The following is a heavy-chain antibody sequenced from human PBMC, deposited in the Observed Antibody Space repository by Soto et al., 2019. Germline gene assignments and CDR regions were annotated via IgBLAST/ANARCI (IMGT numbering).Heavy chain of an antibody. CDR1: GFSLSNARMG. D-gene: IGHD3-9*01. J-gene: IGHJ6*02. CDR2: IFSNDEK. V-gene: IGHV2-26*01. CDR3: ARISAVDYDILTGSYYYYYGMDV. Sequence: QVTLKESGPVLVKPTETLTLTCTVSGFSLSNARMGVSWIRQPPGKALEWLAHIFSNDEKSYSTSLKSRLTISKDTSKSQVVLTMTNMDPVDTATYYCARISAVDYDILTGSYYYYYGMDVWGQGTTVTVSS.